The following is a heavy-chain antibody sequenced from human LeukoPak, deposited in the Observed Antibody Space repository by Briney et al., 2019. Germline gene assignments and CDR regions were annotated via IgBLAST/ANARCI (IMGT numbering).Heavy chain of an antibody. D-gene: IGHD3-22*01. V-gene: IGHV1-69*13. CDR2: IIPIFGTA. CDR1: GGTFSSYA. Sequence: ASVKVSCKASGGTFSSYAISWVRQAPGQGLEWMGGIIPIFGTANYAQKFQGRVTITAGESTSTAYMELSSLRSEDTAVYYCARVPYYYDNNWFDPWGQGTLVTVSS. CDR3: ARVPYYYDNNWFDP. J-gene: IGHJ5*02.